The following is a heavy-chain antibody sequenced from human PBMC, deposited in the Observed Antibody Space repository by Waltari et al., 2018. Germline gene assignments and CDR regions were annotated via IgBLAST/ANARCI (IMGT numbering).Heavy chain of an antibody. D-gene: IGHD3-3*01. CDR2: INHSGST. CDR1: GWSFSGSY. Sequence: QVQLQQWGAGLLKPSETLSLTCPVYGWSFSGSYWSWIRQPQGKGLEWIGEINHSGSTNYNPSLNSRVTISVDTSKNQFSLKLSSVTAADTAVYYCARGYYDFWSGPYYYYGMDVWGQGTTVTVSS. CDR3: ARGYYDFWSGPYYYYGMDV. J-gene: IGHJ6*02. V-gene: IGHV4-34*01.